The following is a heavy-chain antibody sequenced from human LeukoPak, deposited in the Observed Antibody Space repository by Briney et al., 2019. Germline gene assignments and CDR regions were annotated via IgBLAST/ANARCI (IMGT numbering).Heavy chain of an antibody. V-gene: IGHV1-8*01. D-gene: IGHD3-22*01. Sequence: ASVKVSCKASGYTFTSYEIKWVRQAAGQGREWMGWMNPNRGNTRYAQKFQGRVPITTITSISTAYMELSSLRSEDTAVYYCARAKTYYYDSSGYYYVAGDSDYWGQGTLVTVSS. CDR1: GYTFTSYE. CDR2: MNPNRGNT. J-gene: IGHJ4*02. CDR3: ARAKTYYYDSSGYYYVAGDSDY.